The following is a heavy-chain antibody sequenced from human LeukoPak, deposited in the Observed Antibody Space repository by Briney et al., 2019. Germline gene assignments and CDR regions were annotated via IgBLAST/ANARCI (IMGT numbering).Heavy chain of an antibody. J-gene: IGHJ4*02. D-gene: IGHD4-17*01. Sequence: KTSETLSLTCAVYGGSLSGYDWSWIRQPPGKGLEWVGEVNRNGSTNYNPSLKSRVTLSVDTSKNQFSLKLSSVTAADTAVYSCARGLRGTTVTTAFDFWGQGTLVTVS. CDR3: ARGLRGTTVTTAFDF. V-gene: IGHV4-34*01. CDR1: GGSLSGYD. CDR2: VNRNGST.